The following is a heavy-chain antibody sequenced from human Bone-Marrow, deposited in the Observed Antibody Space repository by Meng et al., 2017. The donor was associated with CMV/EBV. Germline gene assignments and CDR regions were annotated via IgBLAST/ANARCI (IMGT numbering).Heavy chain of an antibody. Sequence: GESLKISCAASGFTFSNHAMHWVRQAPGKGLEWVAVISYDGSNKYYADSVKGRFTISRDNSKNTLYLQMNSLRAEDTAVYYCAKRGDSSGTYAMDVWGQGTTVTVSS. CDR1: GFTFSNHA. D-gene: IGHD3-22*01. V-gene: IGHV3-30-3*02. CDR2: ISYDGSNK. CDR3: AKRGDSSGTYAMDV. J-gene: IGHJ6*02.